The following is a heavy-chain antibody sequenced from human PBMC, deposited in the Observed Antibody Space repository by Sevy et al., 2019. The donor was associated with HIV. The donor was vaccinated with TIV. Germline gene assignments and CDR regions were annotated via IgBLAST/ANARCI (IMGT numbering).Heavy chain of an antibody. J-gene: IGHJ5*02. CDR3: ARDESLGELSSHWFDP. CDR1: GGSISGYY. CDR2: IYYSGST. Sequence: SETLSLTCTVSGGSISGYYWSWIRQPPGKGLEWIGNIYYSGSTNYNPSLKSRVTISLDTSKNQFSLKLSSVTAADTAVYYCARDESLGELSSHWFDPWGQGTLVTVSS. D-gene: IGHD3-16*02. V-gene: IGHV4-59*13.